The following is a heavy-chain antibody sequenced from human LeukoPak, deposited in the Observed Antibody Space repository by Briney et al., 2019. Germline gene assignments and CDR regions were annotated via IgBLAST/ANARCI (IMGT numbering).Heavy chain of an antibody. D-gene: IGHD3-9*01. J-gene: IGHJ4*02. V-gene: IGHV1-2*02. CDR1: GYTVTGYY. CDR2: INPNSGGT. Sequence: GASVKVSCKASGYTVTGYYMHWVRQAPGQGLEWMGWINPNSGGTNYAQKFQGRVTMTRDTSISTAYMELSRLRSDDTAVYYCARGGPYDILTGSLDYWNQGTLVTVSS. CDR3: ARGGPYDILTGSLDY.